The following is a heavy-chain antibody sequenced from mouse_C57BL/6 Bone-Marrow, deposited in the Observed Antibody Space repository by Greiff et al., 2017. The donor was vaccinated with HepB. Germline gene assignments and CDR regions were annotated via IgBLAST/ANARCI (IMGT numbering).Heavy chain of an antibody. CDR2: INPSSGYT. Sequence: QVQLQQSGAELARPGASVKMSCKASGYSFTSYTMHWVKQSHGQGLEWIGYINPSSGYTKYNQKFKDKATLTVDKSSSTAYMQLSSLTSEDSAVYYCARRGSSGDWGQGTLVTVSA. CDR1: GYSFTSYT. V-gene: IGHV1-4*01. J-gene: IGHJ3*01. D-gene: IGHD3-2*02. CDR3: ARRGSSGD.